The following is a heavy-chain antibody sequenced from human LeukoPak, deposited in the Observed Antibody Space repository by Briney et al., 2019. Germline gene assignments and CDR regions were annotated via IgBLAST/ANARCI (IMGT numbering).Heavy chain of an antibody. CDR1: GFTFSSYW. CDR2: IKQDGTEK. V-gene: IGHV3-7*01. Sequence: GGSLRLSCAASGFTFSSYWMSWVRQAPGKGLEWVATIKQDGTEKYYVDSVRGRFTISRDNAKNSLYLQMNSLRAEDTSVYYCATPSGYSSGWYPFDYWGQGTLVTVSS. D-gene: IGHD6-19*01. J-gene: IGHJ4*02. CDR3: ATPSGYSSGWYPFDY.